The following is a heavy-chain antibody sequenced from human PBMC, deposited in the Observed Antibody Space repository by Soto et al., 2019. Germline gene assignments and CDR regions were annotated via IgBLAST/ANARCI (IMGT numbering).Heavy chain of an antibody. CDR1: GGSISSYY. CDR3: ASLYSSSWYAGWFDP. V-gene: IGHV4-59*08. J-gene: IGHJ5*02. D-gene: IGHD6-13*01. CDR2: IYYSGST. Sequence: SETLSLTCTVSGGSISSYYWSWIRQPPGKGLEWIGYIYYSGSTNYNPSLKSRVTISVDTSKNQFSLKLSSVTAADTAVYYCASLYSSSWYAGWFDPWGQGTLVTVSS.